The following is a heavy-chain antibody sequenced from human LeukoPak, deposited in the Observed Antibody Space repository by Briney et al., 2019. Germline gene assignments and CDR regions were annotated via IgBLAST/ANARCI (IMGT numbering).Heavy chain of an antibody. CDR2: IYTSGST. J-gene: IGHJ4*02. CDR3: ARGQGQMLFAS. D-gene: IGHD3-16*01. CDR1: GGSISSGSYY. V-gene: IGHV4-61*02. Sequence: SQTLSLTCTVSGGSISSGSYYWSWIRQPAGKGLEWIGRIYTSGSTNYNPSLKSRVTISVDTSKNQFSLTLSSVTTADSAVYYCARGQGQMLFASWGEGTLVTVSS.